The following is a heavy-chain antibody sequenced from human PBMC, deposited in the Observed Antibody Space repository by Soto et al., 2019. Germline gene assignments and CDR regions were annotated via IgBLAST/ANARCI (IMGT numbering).Heavy chain of an antibody. CDR2: ISGNGFDT. CDR3: ALGGLFCSGTSDHPLDF. Sequence: PGGSLRLTCNVSGCSFGTYLMTWVRQAPRKGLEWVSSISGNGFDTYYADSVNGRFTISRDNSKNRLFLQMNSLRADDTALYYCALGGLFCSGTSDHPLDFWGQGAVVTVSS. CDR1: GCSFGTYL. D-gene: IGHD3-10*01. V-gene: IGHV3-23*01. J-gene: IGHJ4*02.